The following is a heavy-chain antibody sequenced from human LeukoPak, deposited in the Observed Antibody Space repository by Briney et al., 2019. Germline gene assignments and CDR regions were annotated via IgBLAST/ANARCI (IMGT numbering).Heavy chain of an antibody. Sequence: GGSLRLSCAASGLTVTNAWMNWVRQAPGKGLEWVGRIKSKTDGGTTDYAAPVKGRFTISRDDSKNTLYLQMNRLTSEDTAVYYCAQGSGFYYDYWGQGTLVTVSS. J-gene: IGHJ4*02. CDR1: GLTVTNAW. V-gene: IGHV3-15*01. CDR3: AQGSGFYYDY. CDR2: IKSKTDGGTT. D-gene: IGHD3-22*01.